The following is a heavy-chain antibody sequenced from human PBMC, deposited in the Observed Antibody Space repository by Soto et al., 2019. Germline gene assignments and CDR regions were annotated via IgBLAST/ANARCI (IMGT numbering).Heavy chain of an antibody. J-gene: IGHJ6*02. V-gene: IGHV3-53*01. CDR3: ARDSGMIRGSYGVDV. CDR1: GFTVTSNY. D-gene: IGHD3-10*01. CDR2: IYRSGAT. Sequence: GGSLRLSCAASGFTVTSNYLTWVRQAPGKGLEWVSVIYRSGATYYPDSVRGRFTASRDYSHNTLYLQMDSLRVEDTAVYHCARDSGMIRGSYGVDVWGPGTTVTV.